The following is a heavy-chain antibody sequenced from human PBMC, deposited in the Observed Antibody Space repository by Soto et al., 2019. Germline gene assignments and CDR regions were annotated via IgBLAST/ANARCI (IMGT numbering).Heavy chain of an antibody. D-gene: IGHD4-17*01. CDR1: GGSFSGYY. CDR3: ARGRPVTEFDY. CDR2: INHSGST. V-gene: IGHV4-34*01. J-gene: IGHJ4*02. Sequence: PSETLSLTCAVYGGSFSGYYWSWIRQPPGKGLEWIGEINHSGSTNYNPSLKRRVTITVDTSKNQFSLKLSSVTAADTAVYYCARGRPVTEFDYWGQGTLVTVSS.